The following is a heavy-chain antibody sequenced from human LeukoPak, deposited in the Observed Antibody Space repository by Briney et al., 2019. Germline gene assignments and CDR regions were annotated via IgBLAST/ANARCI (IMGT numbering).Heavy chain of an antibody. J-gene: IGHJ4*01. CDR3: VREGFYFFDF. CDR1: GFTFTNNF. Sequence: PGGSLRLACAASGFTFTNNFMSWVRQVPGKGLEWVANIKQDGSETTYADSVRGRFTIFRDNAKDSVYLQMNSLRAEDSATYYCVREGFYFFDFWGQGTLVIVSS. V-gene: IGHV3-7*01. CDR2: IKQDGSET.